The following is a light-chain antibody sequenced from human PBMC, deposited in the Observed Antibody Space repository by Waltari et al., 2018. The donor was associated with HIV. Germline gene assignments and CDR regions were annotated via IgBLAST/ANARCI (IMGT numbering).Light chain of an antibody. CDR1: QSVLYSSNNKNY. Sequence: DIVMTQSPDSLAVALGERATINCKSSQSVLYSSNNKNYLAWYQQKPGKPPKLLIYWASTRESGVPDRFRVSGSGTDFTLTISILQAEDVAVYYCQQYYSTPVTFGPGTKVDI. V-gene: IGKV4-1*01. CDR2: WAS. CDR3: QQYYSTPVT. J-gene: IGKJ3*01.